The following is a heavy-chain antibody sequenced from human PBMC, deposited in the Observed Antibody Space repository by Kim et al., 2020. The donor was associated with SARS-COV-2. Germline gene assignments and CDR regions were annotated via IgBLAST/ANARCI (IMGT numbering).Heavy chain of an antibody. CDR1: GGTFSSYA. V-gene: IGHV1-69*13. CDR2: IIPIFGTA. D-gene: IGHD5-18*01. CDR3: AREGATWIQLWLLHYYYGMDV. J-gene: IGHJ6*02. Sequence: SVKVSCKASGGTFSSYAISWVRQAPGQGLEWMGGIIPIFGTANYAQKFQGRVTITADESTSTAYMELSSLRSEDTAVYYCAREGATWIQLWLLHYYYGMDVWGQGTTVTVSS.